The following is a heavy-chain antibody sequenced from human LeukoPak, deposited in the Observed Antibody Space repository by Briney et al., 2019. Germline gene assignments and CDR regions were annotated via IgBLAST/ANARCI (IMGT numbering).Heavy chain of an antibody. CDR2: ISGSGGST. CDR1: GFTFSSYA. Sequence: GGSLRLSCAAPGFTFSSYAMSWVRQAPGKGLEWGSAISGSGGSTYYADSVKGRFTISRDNSKNTLYLQMNSLRAEDTAVYYCAKDLRVGATDRYFDYWGQGTLVTVSS. J-gene: IGHJ4*02. D-gene: IGHD1-26*01. CDR3: AKDLRVGATDRYFDY. V-gene: IGHV3-23*01.